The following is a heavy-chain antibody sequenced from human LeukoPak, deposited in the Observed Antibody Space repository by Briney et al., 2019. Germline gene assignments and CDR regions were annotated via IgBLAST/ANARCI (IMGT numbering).Heavy chain of an antibody. V-gene: IGHV3-23*01. CDR2: ISGSRCRT. CDR3: AKLWLAMVRGVNWFHP. Sequence: GGALILPWPASGFPYISYAMRWGGQAPGKGLEGGSAISGSRCRTYYADCVQGRCTISRDNFKNTVYLQTNSLRAEDRGVDFWAKLWLAMVRGVNWFHPGGERT. J-gene: IGHJ5*02. CDR1: GFPYISYA. D-gene: IGHD3-10*01.